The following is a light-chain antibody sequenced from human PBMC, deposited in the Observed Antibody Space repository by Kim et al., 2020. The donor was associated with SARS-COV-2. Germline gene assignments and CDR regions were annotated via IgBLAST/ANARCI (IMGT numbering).Light chain of an antibody. CDR1: QSFSSY. CDR3: QQSFSTPYS. CDR2: AAS. J-gene: IGKJ2*03. Sequence: DIQMTQSPSSLSASVGDRVTITCRASQSFSSYLNWYQQKPEKAPKLLIAAASSLQSGVPSRFSGSGSGTDFTLTISSLQPEDFATYYCQQSFSTPYSFGQGTKLEI. V-gene: IGKV1-39*01.